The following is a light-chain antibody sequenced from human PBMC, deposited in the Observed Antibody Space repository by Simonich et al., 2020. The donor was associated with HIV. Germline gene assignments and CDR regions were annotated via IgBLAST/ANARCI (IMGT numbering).Light chain of an antibody. Sequence: QSALTQPASVSGSPGQSITISCTGTSSDVGGYNYVSWYQPHPGKAPKLMIYDVRNRPSGVSNRFSGSKSGNTASLTISGLQAEDEADYYCSSYTSSSTLAVFGGGTQLTVL. CDR2: DVR. CDR3: SSYTSSSTLAV. CDR1: SSDVGGYNY. J-gene: IGLJ7*01. V-gene: IGLV2-14*03.